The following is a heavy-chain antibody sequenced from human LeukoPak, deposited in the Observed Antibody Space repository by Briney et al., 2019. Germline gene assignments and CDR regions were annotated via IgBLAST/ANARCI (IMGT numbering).Heavy chain of an antibody. V-gene: IGHV1-46*01. Sequence: ASVTVSCTASGYIFTSYYMYWVRQAPGQGLEWMGLINPSGGSIRYAQKFQGRVTMTRDTSTSTVYMELSSLRSEDTAVYYCARGRNYYDSSGYYYEGDAFDIWGQGTMVTVAS. CDR2: INPSGGSI. CDR1: GYIFTSYY. J-gene: IGHJ3*02. D-gene: IGHD3-22*01. CDR3: ARGRNYYDSSGYYYEGDAFDI.